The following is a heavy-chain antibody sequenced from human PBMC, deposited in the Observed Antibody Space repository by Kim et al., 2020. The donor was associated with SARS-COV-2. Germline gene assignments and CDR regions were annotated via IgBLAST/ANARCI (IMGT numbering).Heavy chain of an antibody. CDR2: ISNSGNSI. Sequence: GGSLRLSCAASEFTFSTYEMNWVRQAPGKGLEWISYISNSGNSIYYADSVKGRFTISRDNAKNSLYLQMNSLRAEDTAVYYCASVGRYWGQGTLVTVSS. CDR1: EFTFSTYE. CDR3: ASVGRY. V-gene: IGHV3-48*03. J-gene: IGHJ4*02.